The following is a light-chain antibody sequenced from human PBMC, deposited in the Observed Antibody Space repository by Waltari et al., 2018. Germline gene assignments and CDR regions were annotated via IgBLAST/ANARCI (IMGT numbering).Light chain of an antibody. V-gene: IGLV2-8*01. Sequence: QSALTQPPSASGSPGQSVTISCTGTSRAVGVYNYVSWYQPHPGKAPKLMIYEVSKRPSGVPDRFSGSKSGNTASLTVSGLQAEDEADYYCSSYAGSNNLVFGGGTKLTVL. CDR1: SRAVGVYNY. J-gene: IGLJ2*01. CDR2: EVS. CDR3: SSYAGSNNLV.